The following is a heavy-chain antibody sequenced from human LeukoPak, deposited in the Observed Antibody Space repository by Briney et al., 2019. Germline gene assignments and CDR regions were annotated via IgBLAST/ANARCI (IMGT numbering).Heavy chain of an antibody. V-gene: IGHV1-24*01. CDR1: GYTLTELS. CDR2: FDPEDGET. Sequence: ASVKVSCKVSGYTLTELSMQWVRQAPGKGLEWMGGFDPEDGETIYAQKFQGRVTMTEDTSTDTAYMELSSLRSEDTAVYYCATAPNSWGAGHYWGQGTLVTVSS. D-gene: IGHD1-26*01. J-gene: IGHJ4*02. CDR3: ATAPNSWGAGHY.